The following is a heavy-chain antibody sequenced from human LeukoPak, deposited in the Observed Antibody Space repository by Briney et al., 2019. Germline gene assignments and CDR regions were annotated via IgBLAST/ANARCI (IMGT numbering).Heavy chain of an antibody. CDR3: AKADVVVVTAIPDC. CDR2: IPSDGSKK. CDR1: GFTFTIYA. Sequence: GGSMRLSWAASGFTFTIYAMSWDRPAPGKVLEWVAPIPSDGSKKSYTDSVKGRLTISRDKAKNTLYLQMNSLRAEDTAVYYCAKADVVVVTAIPDCWGQGTLVTVPS. J-gene: IGHJ4*02. V-gene: IGHV3-30*04. D-gene: IGHD2-21*02.